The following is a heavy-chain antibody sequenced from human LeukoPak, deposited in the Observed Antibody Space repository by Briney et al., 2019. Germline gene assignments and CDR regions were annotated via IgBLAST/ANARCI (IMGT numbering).Heavy chain of an antibody. D-gene: IGHD5-24*01. CDR3: ARGEMATIKFDY. Sequence: ASVKVSCKASGYTFTSYDINWVRQATGQGLEWMGWMNPNSGNTGYAQKFQGRVTITRNTSISTAYTELSSLRSEDTAVYYCARGEMATIKFDYWGQGTLVTVSS. CDR1: GYTFTSYD. V-gene: IGHV1-8*03. CDR2: MNPNSGNT. J-gene: IGHJ4*02.